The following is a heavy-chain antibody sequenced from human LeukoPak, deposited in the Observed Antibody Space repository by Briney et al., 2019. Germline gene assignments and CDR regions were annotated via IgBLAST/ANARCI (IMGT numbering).Heavy chain of an antibody. V-gene: IGHV1-69*05. CDR2: IIPIFGTA. J-gene: IGHJ4*02. CDR3: ALVRTPDIFDY. Sequence: SVKVSYKASGGTFSSYAISWVRQAPGQGLEWMGGIIPIFGTANYAQKFQGRVTITTDESTSTAYMELSSLRSEDTAVYYCALVRTPDIFDYWGQGTLVTVSS. CDR1: GGTFSSYA.